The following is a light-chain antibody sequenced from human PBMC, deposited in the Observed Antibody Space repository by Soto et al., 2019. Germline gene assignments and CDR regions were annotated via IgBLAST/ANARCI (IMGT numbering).Light chain of an antibody. J-gene: IGKJ2*01. Sequence: DIVMTQSPLSLPVTPGEPASISCRSSQSLLHSNGYNYLDWYLQKPGQSPQLLIYLGSNRASGVPDRFSGSGSGTDFTLKINRVEADDVGVYYCMQALQTPMYTFGQGTKLEIK. V-gene: IGKV2-28*01. CDR2: LGS. CDR1: QSLLHSNGYNY. CDR3: MQALQTPMYT.